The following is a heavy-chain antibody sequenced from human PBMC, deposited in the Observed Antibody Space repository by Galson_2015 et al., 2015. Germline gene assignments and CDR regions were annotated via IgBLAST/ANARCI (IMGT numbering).Heavy chain of an antibody. CDR3: VRHVYDIMTGYYKGGGDY. CDR1: GGSISSGSYY. V-gene: IGHV4-39*01. J-gene: IGHJ4*02. Sequence: SETLSLTCTVSGGSISSGSYYWGWIRQPPGKGLEWIASIYYSGSTYYNPSLKSRVTISVDTSKNQFSLKLSSVTAADTAVYYCVRHVYDIMTGYYKGGGDYWGQGTLVTVSS. D-gene: IGHD3-9*01. CDR2: IYYSGST.